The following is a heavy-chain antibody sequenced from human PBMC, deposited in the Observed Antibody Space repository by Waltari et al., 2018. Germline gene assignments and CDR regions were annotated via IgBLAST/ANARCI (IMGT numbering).Heavy chain of an antibody. J-gene: IGHJ4*02. CDR1: GYTFTGYY. D-gene: IGHD1-26*01. V-gene: IGHV1-2*02. CDR3: ARECSGSYGCLDY. Sequence: QVQLVQSGAEVKKPGASVKVSCKASGYTFTGYYMHWVRQAPGQGLEWMGWINPNSGGTNYAQKFQGRVTMTRYTSISTAYMELSRLRSDDTAVYYCARECSGSYGCLDYWDQGTLVTVSS. CDR2: INPNSGGT.